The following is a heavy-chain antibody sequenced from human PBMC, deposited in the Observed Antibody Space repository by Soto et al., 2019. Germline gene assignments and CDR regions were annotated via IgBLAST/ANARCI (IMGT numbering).Heavy chain of an antibody. D-gene: IGHD6-6*01. CDR1: GGTFSSYA. V-gene: IGHV1-69*06. CDR3: ASKGQLVRDAFDI. J-gene: IGHJ3*02. Sequence: QVQLVQSGAEVKKPGSLVKASCKASGGTFSSYAISWVRQAPGQGLEGMGGIIPIFGTANYAQKFQGRVTITADKSTSTAYMELSSLRSEDTAVYYCASKGQLVRDAFDIWGQGTMVTVSS. CDR2: IIPIFGTA.